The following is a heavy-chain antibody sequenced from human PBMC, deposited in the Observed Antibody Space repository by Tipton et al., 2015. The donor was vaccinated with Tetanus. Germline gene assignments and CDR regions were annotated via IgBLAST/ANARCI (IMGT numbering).Heavy chain of an antibody. CDR2: IYNNGNT. V-gene: IGHV4-30-4*08. Sequence: PGLVKPSETLSLTCTVSGASVRAGDYSWNWIRQAPGQGLEWIGYIYNNGNTYYNPSLLGRITISLDTSKNQFSLSLNSLTAADTAVYSCARERILPGYFRIFDSWGQGALVTVSS. D-gene: IGHD3-9*01. J-gene: IGHJ4*02. CDR1: GASVRAGDYS. CDR3: ARERILPGYFRIFDS.